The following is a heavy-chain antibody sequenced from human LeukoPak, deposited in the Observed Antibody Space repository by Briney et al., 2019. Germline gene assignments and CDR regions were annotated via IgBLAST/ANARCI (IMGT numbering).Heavy chain of an antibody. J-gene: IGHJ4*02. CDR3: ARHSRSVDYGSGSYTWDY. V-gene: IGHV4-39*01. CDR2: IYYSGST. CDR1: GGSISSSSYY. D-gene: IGHD3-10*01. Sequence: SETLSLTCTVSGGSISSSSYYWGWIRQPPGKGLEWIGSIYYSGSTYYNPSLKSRVTISVDTSKNQFSLKLSSVTAADTAVYYCARHSRSVDYGSGSYTWDYWGQGTLVTVSS.